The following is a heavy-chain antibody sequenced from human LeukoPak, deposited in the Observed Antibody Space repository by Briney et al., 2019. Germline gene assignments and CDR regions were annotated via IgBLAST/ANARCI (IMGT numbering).Heavy chain of an antibody. D-gene: IGHD1-26*01. CDR3: ATGISIVGATIQEDY. Sequence: ASVKVSCKASGYTFTGYYMHWVRQAPGQGLEWMGWINPNSGGTNYAQKFQGWVTMTRDTSISTAYMELSRLRSDDTAVYYCATGISIVGATIQEDYWGQGTLVTVSS. J-gene: IGHJ4*02. V-gene: IGHV1-2*04. CDR1: GYTFTGYY. CDR2: INPNSGGT.